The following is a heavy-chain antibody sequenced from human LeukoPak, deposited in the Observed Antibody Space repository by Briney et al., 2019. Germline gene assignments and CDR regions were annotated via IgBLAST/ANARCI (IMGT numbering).Heavy chain of an antibody. V-gene: IGHV6-1*01. Sequence: SQTLSLTCAISGDSVSSNSAAWNWIRQSPSRGLEWLGRTYYRSKWYNDYAVSVKSRITINPDTSKNQFSLQLNSVTPEDTAVYYCARDWIAVAGSTTKYYMDVWGKGTTVTISS. CDR2: TYYRSKWYN. J-gene: IGHJ6*03. CDR3: ARDWIAVAGSTTKYYMDV. D-gene: IGHD6-19*01. CDR1: GDSVSSNSAA.